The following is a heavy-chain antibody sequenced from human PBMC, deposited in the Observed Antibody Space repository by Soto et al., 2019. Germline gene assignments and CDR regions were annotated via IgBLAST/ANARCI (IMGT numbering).Heavy chain of an antibody. CDR2: ISRYGDFT. Sequence: EVQLLESGGDLIQPGGSLRLSCAASGFTFNIYAMAWVRQAPGKGLEWVSAISRYGDFTYYADSVEGRFTISRDNSKNTLYLQMNSLRAEDTALYYCAKDRYLDHDSRGYLFDNWGQGTLVIVSS. CDR3: AKDRYLDHDSRGYLFDN. D-gene: IGHD3-22*01. V-gene: IGHV3-23*01. CDR1: GFTFNIYA. J-gene: IGHJ4*02.